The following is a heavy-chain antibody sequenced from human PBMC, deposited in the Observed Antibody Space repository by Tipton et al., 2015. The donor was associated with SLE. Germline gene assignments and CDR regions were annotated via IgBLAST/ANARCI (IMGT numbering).Heavy chain of an antibody. CDR3: ARRPWGDYYMDY. D-gene: IGHD3-16*01. V-gene: IGHV4-59*08. CDR2: IHYSGST. CDR1: GGSISGHY. J-gene: IGHJ4*02. Sequence: LRLSCTVSGGSISGHYWTWIRPLPGKGLEYIGYIHYSGSTYYNPSLKSRVTISVDTSKNQFSLKLSSVTAADTAVYYCARRPWGDYYMDYWGQGTLVTVSS.